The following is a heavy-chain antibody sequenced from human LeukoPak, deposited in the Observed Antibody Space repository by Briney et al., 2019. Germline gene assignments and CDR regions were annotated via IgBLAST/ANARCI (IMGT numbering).Heavy chain of an antibody. CDR1: GGPISGFY. Sequence: SETLSLTCTVSGGPISGFYWSWIRQPPGKELEWIGYIRYSGRTSYNPSLESRVTISADTSKNQFSLRLTSVTAADTAVYYCARHSETGGGSYPFDYWGQGTLVTVSS. CDR3: ARHSETGGGSYPFDY. J-gene: IGHJ4*02. V-gene: IGHV4-59*08. D-gene: IGHD1-26*01. CDR2: IRYSGRT.